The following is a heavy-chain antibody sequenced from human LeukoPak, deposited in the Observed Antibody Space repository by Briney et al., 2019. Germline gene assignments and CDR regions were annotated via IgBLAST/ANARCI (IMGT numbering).Heavy chain of an antibody. CDR2: LTDSGGTT. D-gene: IGHD5-24*01. V-gene: IGHV3-23*01. CDR1: GSTFSSYA. CDR3: AKKRDAFDI. Sequence: GGSLRLSCVASGSTFSSYAMGWVRQAPGKRPEWVSSLTDSGGTTYYVDSVKGRFTISRDKSKNTLYLHMNSLRAEDTAMYYCAKKRDAFDIWGQGTVVAVSS. J-gene: IGHJ3*02.